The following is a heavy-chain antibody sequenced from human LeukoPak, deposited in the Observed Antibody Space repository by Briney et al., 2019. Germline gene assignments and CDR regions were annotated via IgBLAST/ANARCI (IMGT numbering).Heavy chain of an antibody. V-gene: IGHV3-23*01. CDR3: AKDFVRYNIQFDY. D-gene: IGHD1-1*01. CDR2: ISGGGAGT. J-gene: IGHJ4*02. Sequence: GGSLRLSCAASGLRFSFYAMSWVRQAPGKGLEWVSSISGGGAGTYYADSVRGRFTISRDNSKNTLYLQMNSLRAEDTALYYCAKDFVRYNIQFDYWGQGALVTVSS. CDR1: GLRFSFYA.